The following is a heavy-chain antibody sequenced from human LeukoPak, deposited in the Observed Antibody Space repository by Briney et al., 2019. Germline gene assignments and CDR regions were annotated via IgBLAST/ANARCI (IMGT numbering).Heavy chain of an antibody. Sequence: GGSLRLSCAASGFTFSSYSMNWARQAPGKGLEWVSSISSSSSYIYYADSVKGRFTISRDNAKNSLYLQMNSLRAEDTAVYYCARVLWFGEFRENWFDPWGQGTLVTVSS. CDR1: GFTFSSYS. CDR3: ARVLWFGEFRENWFDP. D-gene: IGHD3-10*01. CDR2: ISSSSSYI. V-gene: IGHV3-21*01. J-gene: IGHJ5*02.